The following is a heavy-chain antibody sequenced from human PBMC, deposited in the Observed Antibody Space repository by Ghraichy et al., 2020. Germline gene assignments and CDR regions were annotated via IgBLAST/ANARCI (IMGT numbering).Heavy chain of an antibody. J-gene: IGHJ4*02. V-gene: IGHV2-70*11. CDR2: IDGDGDK. CDR3: ARIGDDSNNYHFDY. D-gene: IGHD3-22*01. CDR1: GFSLSSTDMC. Sequence: SGPTLVKPTQTLTLTCSFSGFSLSSTDMCVAWIRQPPGKALEWLARIDGDGDKYYNKSLKTRLTISKDTSRDQVVLTMTNVDPVDTATYFCARIGDDSNNYHFDYWGQGTLVTVSS.